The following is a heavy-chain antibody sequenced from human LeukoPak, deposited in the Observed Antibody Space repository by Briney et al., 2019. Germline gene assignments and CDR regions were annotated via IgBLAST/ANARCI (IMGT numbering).Heavy chain of an antibody. D-gene: IGHD1-14*01. J-gene: IGHJ4*02. CDR3: AKKVPLEGTSPDY. CDR2: ISAYNGNT. Sequence: ASVKVSCKASGYTFTSYGISWVRQAPGQGLEWMGWISAYNGNTSYAQKLQGRVTMTTDTSTSTAYMELRSLRSDDTAVYYCAKKVPLEGTSPDYWAQGPLVTVSS. V-gene: IGHV1-18*01. CDR1: GYTFTSYG.